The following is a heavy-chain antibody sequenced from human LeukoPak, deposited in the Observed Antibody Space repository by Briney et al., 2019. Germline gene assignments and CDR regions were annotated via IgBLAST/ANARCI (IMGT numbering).Heavy chain of an antibody. CDR2: IIPIFGTA. D-gene: IGHD3-3*01. Sequence: SVKVSCKASGGTFSSYAISWVRQAPGQGLEWMEGIIPIFGTANYAQKFQGRVTITADESTSTAYMELSSLRSEDTAVYYCARDPEAQYYDFWSGYFDYWGQGTLVTVSS. CDR1: GGTFSSYA. V-gene: IGHV1-69*01. CDR3: ARDPEAQYYDFWSGYFDY. J-gene: IGHJ4*02.